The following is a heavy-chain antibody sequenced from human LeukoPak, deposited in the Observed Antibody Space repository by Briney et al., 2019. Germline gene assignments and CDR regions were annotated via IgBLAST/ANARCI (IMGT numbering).Heavy chain of an antibody. CDR2: ISYDGSNK. D-gene: IGHD2-2*01. CDR1: GFTFSSYA. V-gene: IGHV3-30*04. CDR3: ARDLKHIVVVPAAIGFDY. J-gene: IGHJ4*02. Sequence: GRSLRLSCAASGFTFSSYAMHWVRQAPGKGLEWVAVISYDGSNKYYADFVKGRFTISRDNSKNTLYLQMNSLRAEDTAVYYCARDLKHIVVVPAAIGFDYWGQGTLVTVSS.